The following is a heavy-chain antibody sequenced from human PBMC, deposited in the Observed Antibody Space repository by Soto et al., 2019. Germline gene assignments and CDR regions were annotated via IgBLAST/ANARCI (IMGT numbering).Heavy chain of an antibody. J-gene: IGHJ4*02. CDR3: ATTGPY. V-gene: IGHV3-33*01. CDR2: IWFDGSNK. Sequence: QVQLVKSGGGVAQPGRSLSLSFEASGFPFSSYGIHWVGQAPGKGLEWVAVIWFDGSNKFYADSVKGRFTISRDNSKNTVSLQMNSLRDEDSAAYYCATTGPYWGQGTLVTVSS. CDR1: GFPFSSYG.